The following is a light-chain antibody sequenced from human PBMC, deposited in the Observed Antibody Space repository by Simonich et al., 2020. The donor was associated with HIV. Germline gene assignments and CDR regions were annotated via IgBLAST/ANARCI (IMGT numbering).Light chain of an antibody. J-gene: IGKJ2*01. V-gene: IGKV1-39*01. CDR1: KSISSY. CDR2: AAS. CDR3: QQSYSTPRT. Sequence: DIQMTQSPSSLSASVGDRVNITCRASKSISSYLNWYQQKPGKSPKILIYAASSLQSGVPSRFSGSGSGTDFTLTISSLQPEDFATYYCQQSYSTPRTFGQGTKLEIK.